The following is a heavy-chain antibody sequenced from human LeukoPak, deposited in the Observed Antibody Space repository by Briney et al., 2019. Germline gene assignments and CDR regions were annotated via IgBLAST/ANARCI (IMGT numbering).Heavy chain of an antibody. CDR2: INQSGST. CDR1: GGSFSGYY. D-gene: IGHD5-18*01. V-gene: IGHV4-34*01. J-gene: IGHJ6*03. Sequence: SETLSLTCAVYGGSFSGYYWSWIRQSPGKGLEWIGEINQSGSTNHNPSLKSRVTISVDTSKNQFSLKLSSVTAADTAVYYCARGQYSYGYRESLVRYYYMDVWGKGTTVTVSS. CDR3: ARGQYSYGYRESLVRYYYMDV.